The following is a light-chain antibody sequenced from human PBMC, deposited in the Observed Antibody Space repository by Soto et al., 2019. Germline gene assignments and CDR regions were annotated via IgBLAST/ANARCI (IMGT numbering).Light chain of an antibody. CDR2: DAS. CDR3: QQYDDYSPWT. V-gene: IGKV1-5*01. CDR1: QSISRW. Sequence: DIQMTQSPSTLSASVGDRVTITCRASQSISRWLAWYQLKPGKAPKVLIYDASSLESGVPSRFSGSGSGTELTLTISSLQPDDSATYYCQQYDDYSPWTFGQGTKVEI. J-gene: IGKJ1*01.